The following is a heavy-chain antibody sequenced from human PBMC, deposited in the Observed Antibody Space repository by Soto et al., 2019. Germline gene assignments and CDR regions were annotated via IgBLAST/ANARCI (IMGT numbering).Heavy chain of an antibody. CDR1: GYTLTELS. V-gene: IGHV1-24*01. CDR3: ATVTYCSGGSCYLGFFY. CDR2: FDPEDGET. J-gene: IGHJ4*02. Sequence: GPSVKVSCKVSGYTLTELSMHWVRQAPGKGLEWMGGFDPEDGETVYAQKFQGRVTMTEDTSTDTAYMELSSLRSEDTAVYYCATVTYCSGGSCYLGFFYWGQGTLVTVSS. D-gene: IGHD2-15*01.